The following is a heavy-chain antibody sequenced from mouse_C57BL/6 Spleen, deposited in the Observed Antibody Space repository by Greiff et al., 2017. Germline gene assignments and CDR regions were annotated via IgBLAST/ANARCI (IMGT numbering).Heavy chain of an antibody. V-gene: IGHV3-6*01. CDR2: ISYDGSN. Sequence: EVKLVESGPGLVKPSQSLSLTCSVTGYSITSGYYWNWIRQFPGNKLEWMGYISYDGSNNYNPSLKNRISITRDTSKNQFFLKLNSVTTEDTATYYCAREGEGFAYWGQGTLVTVSA. CDR1: GYSITSGYY. J-gene: IGHJ3*01. CDR3: AREGEGFAY.